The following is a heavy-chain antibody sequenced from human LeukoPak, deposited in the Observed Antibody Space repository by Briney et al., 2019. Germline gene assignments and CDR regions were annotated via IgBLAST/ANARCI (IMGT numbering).Heavy chain of an antibody. D-gene: IGHD4-11*01. CDR2: ISGSGGST. Sequence: GGSLTLSCAASGFTFSSYARSWVRQAPGKGLEWVSVISGSGGSTYYADSVKGRFTISRDNYNNTLYLQMNRLRAEDTGVYYCATGGVRLQPVLDPWGQGTLVTVSS. J-gene: IGHJ5*02. V-gene: IGHV3-23*01. CDR1: GFTFSSYA. CDR3: ATGGVRLQPVLDP.